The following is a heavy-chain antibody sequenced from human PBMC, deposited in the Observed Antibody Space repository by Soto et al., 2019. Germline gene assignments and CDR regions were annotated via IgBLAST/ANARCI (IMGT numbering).Heavy chain of an antibody. CDR2: VYHSGST. D-gene: IGHD1-7*01. J-gene: IGHJ4*02. V-gene: IGHV4-39*01. Sequence: SETLSLTCTVSGGSITSNSHYWGWIRQSPGKGLEWIGTVYHSGSTHYNPSLKSRVTISVDTSKNQFSLKLSSVTAADTAVYLCARLFTGNYQIDYWGQGTLVTVSS. CDR3: ARLFTGNYQIDY. CDR1: GGSITSNSHY.